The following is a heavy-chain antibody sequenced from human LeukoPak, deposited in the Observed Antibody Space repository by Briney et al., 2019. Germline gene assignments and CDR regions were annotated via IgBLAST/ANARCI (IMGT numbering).Heavy chain of an antibody. CDR2: INHSRST. D-gene: IGHD6-19*01. Sequence: PSETLSLTCAVYGGSFSGYYWSWIRQPPGKGLEWIGEINHSRSTNYNPSLKSRVTISVDTSKNQFSLKLKSVTAADTAVYYCARAQGRLVPPAYWGQGTLVTVSS. CDR3: ARAQGRLVPPAY. V-gene: IGHV4-34*01. CDR1: GGSFSGYY. J-gene: IGHJ4*02.